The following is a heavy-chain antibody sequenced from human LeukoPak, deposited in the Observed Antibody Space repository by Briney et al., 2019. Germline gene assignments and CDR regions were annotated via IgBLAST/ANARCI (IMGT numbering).Heavy chain of an antibody. CDR1: GYTFTGYY. D-gene: IGHD1-26*01. Sequence: ASVKVSFKASGYTFTGYYMHWVRQAPGQGLEWMGWINPNSGGTNYAQKFQGRVTMTRDTSIGTAYMELSRLSSDDTAVYYCARDLSGSYWGGFDYWGLGTLVTVSS. J-gene: IGHJ4*02. V-gene: IGHV1-2*02. CDR2: INPNSGGT. CDR3: ARDLSGSYWGGFDY.